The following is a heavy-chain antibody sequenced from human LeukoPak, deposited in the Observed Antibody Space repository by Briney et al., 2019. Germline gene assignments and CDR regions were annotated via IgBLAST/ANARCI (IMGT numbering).Heavy chain of an antibody. V-gene: IGHV3-30-3*01. CDR3: ARARTAFTMIVGVNY. J-gene: IGHJ4*02. CDR2: ISYDGNNK. CDR1: GFTFSTYD. Sequence: GGSLRLSCATSGFTFSTYDMHWVRQAPGKGLEWVAIISYDGNNKYYADSVKGRFTISRDNSKNTLYLQMNSLRPEDTAVFYCARARTAFTMIVGVNYWGQGTLVTVSS. D-gene: IGHD3-22*01.